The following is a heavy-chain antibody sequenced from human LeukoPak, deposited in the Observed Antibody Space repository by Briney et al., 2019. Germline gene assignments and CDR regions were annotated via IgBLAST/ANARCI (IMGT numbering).Heavy chain of an antibody. V-gene: IGHV3-21*04. CDR3: AREYYYDSSGYYY. CDR1: GFTFSSYS. Sequence: GGSLRLSCAASGFTFSSYSMNWVRQAPGKGLAWVSSISSSSSYIYYADSVKGRFTISRDDAKNSLYLQMNSLRAEDTALYYCAREYYYDSSGYYYWGQGTLVTVSS. J-gene: IGHJ4*02. D-gene: IGHD3-22*01. CDR2: ISSSSSYI.